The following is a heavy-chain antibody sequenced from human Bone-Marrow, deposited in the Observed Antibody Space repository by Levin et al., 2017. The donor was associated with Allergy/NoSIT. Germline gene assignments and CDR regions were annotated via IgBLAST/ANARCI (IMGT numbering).Heavy chain of an antibody. CDR1: GFTVSSNY. D-gene: IGHD6-13*01. Sequence: GGSLRLSCAASGFTVSSNYMSWVRQAPGKGLEWVSVIYSGGSTYYADSVKGRFTISRDNSKNTLYLQMNSLRAEDTAVYYCARLDSSSWYEFFWGQGTLVTVSS. CDR3: ARLDSSSWYEFF. J-gene: IGHJ4*02. CDR2: IYSGGST. V-gene: IGHV3-53*01.